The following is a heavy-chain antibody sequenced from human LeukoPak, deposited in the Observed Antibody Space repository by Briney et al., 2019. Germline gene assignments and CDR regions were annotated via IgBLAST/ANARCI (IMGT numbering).Heavy chain of an antibody. Sequence: GRSLRLSCAASGFTFSSYGMHWVRQAPGKGLEWVAVISYDGSNKYYADSVKGRFTISRDNSKNTLYLQMNSLRAEDTAVYYCAKDLGDGYNEGDAFDIWGQGTTVTVSS. D-gene: IGHD5-24*01. V-gene: IGHV3-30*18. CDR1: GFTFSSYG. J-gene: IGHJ3*02. CDR2: ISYDGSNK. CDR3: AKDLGDGYNEGDAFDI.